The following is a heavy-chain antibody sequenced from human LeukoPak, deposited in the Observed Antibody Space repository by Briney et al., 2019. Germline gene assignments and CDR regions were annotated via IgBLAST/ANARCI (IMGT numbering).Heavy chain of an antibody. CDR3: AREPNQVWGSYRDAFDI. D-gene: IGHD3-16*01. CDR2: VNPNSGYT. V-gene: IGHV1-2*02. CDR1: GYTFTDYY. Sequence: ASVKVSCKASGYTFTDYYMHWVRQAPGQGLEWMGWVNPNSGYTEYAQKFQGRVTMTGDMSTSTVYMELSSLRSEDTAVYYCAREPNQVWGSYRDAFDIWGQGTMVTVSS. J-gene: IGHJ3*02.